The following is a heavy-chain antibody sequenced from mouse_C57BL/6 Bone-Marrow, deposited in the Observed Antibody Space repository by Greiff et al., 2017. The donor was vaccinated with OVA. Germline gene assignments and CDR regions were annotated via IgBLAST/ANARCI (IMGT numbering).Heavy chain of an antibody. V-gene: IGHV1-18*01. CDR1: GYTFTDYN. D-gene: IGHD1-1*01. CDR2: INPNNGGT. CDR3: ARRLRWYFYV. J-gene: IGHJ1*03. Sequence: VQLQQSGPELVKPGASVKIPCKASGYTFTDYNMDWVKQSHGKSLEWIGDINPNNGGTIYNQKFKGKATVTVDKSSSTAYMELRSLTSEDTAVYSCARRLRWYFYVWGTGTTVTVSS.